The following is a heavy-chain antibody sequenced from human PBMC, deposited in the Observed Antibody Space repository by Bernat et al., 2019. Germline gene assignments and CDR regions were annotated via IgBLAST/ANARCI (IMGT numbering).Heavy chain of an antibody. CDR3: ERVAMVRGVTGAYYYGMDV. D-gene: IGHD3-10*01. Sequence: QVTLKESGPVLVKPTETLTLTCTVSGFSLSNARMGVSWTRQPPGKALEWLPHIFSNDEKSYSPSLKSRLTISKDTSTSPVVLTMTNMDPVDTATCYCERVAMVRGVTGAYYYGMDVWGQGTTVTVSS. V-gene: IGHV2-26*01. CDR1: GFSLSNARMG. J-gene: IGHJ6*02. CDR2: IFSNDEK.